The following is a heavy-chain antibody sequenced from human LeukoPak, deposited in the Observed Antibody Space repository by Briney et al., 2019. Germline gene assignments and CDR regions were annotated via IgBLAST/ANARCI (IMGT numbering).Heavy chain of an antibody. J-gene: IGHJ6*03. V-gene: IGHV5-51*01. CDR2: IYPGDSDT. D-gene: IGHD6-19*01. CDR1: GYSFTTYW. CDR3: ARHQQQWLAKSHYYYYMDV. Sequence: GESLKISCMGSGYSFTTYWIGWVRQMPGKGLEWMGIIYPGDSDTRTSPSFQGQVTISADKSISTAYLQWSGLKASDTAMYYCARHQQQWLAKSHYYYYMDVWGKGTTVTVSS.